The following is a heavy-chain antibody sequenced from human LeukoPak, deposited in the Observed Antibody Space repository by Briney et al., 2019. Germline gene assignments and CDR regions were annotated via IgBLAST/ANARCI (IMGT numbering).Heavy chain of an antibody. CDR2: ISSDGSST. CDR3: ARGAPAYCGGDCYFADY. V-gene: IGHV3-74*01. J-gene: IGHJ4*02. Sequence: PGGSLRLSCAASGFTFSSYGMSWVRQAPGKGLVWVSRISSDGSSTNYADSVKGRFTISRDNAKNTLYLQMNSLRAEDTAVYYCARGAPAYCGGDCYFADYWGQGTLVTVSS. CDR1: GFTFSSYG. D-gene: IGHD2-21*02.